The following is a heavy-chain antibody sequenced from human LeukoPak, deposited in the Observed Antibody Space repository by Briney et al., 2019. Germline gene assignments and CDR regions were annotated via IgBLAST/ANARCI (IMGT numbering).Heavy chain of an antibody. CDR1: GGSISSYY. D-gene: IGHD6-19*01. V-gene: IGHV4-34*01. CDR2: INHSGST. Sequence: SETLSLTCTVSGGSISSYYWSWIRQPPGKGLEWIGEINHSGSTNYNPSLKSRVTISVDTSKNQFSLKLSSVTAADTAVYYCARGPYSSGWKYYYYYGMDVWGQGTTVTVSS. J-gene: IGHJ6*02. CDR3: ARGPYSSGWKYYYYYGMDV.